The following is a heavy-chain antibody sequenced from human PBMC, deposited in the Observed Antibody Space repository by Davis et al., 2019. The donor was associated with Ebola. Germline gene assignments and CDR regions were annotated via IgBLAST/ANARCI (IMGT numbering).Heavy chain of an antibody. CDR2: INPNSGGT. CDR1: GYTFTGYY. V-gene: IGHV1-2*04. J-gene: IGHJ4*02. CDR3: ASTHPNYYDSSGYYYPFDY. D-gene: IGHD3-22*01. Sequence: ASVKVSCKASGYTFTGYYMHWVRQAPGQGLEWMGWINPNSGGTNYAQKFQGWVTMTRDTSISTAYMELSRLRSDDTAVYYCASTHPNYYDSSGYYYPFDYWGQGTLVTVSS.